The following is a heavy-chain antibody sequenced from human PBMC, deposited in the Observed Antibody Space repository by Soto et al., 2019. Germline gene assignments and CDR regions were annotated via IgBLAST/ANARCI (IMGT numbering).Heavy chain of an antibody. CDR3: AKDTGRGGGSVFDY. CDR1: GFTFSTYS. V-gene: IGHV3-23*01. Sequence: AGGSLRLSCVGSGFTFSTYSINWVRQARGKGLEWVSAISGSGADTYYTESVKGRFTISRDNFKNTLYLQMNSLRAEDTAVYYCAKDTGRGGGSVFDYWGQGTLVTVSS. J-gene: IGHJ4*02. D-gene: IGHD2-15*01. CDR2: ISGSGADT.